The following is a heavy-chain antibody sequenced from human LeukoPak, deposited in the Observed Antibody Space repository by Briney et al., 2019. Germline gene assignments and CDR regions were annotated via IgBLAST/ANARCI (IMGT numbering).Heavy chain of an antibody. D-gene: IGHD5/OR15-5a*01. CDR2: IYHSGST. V-gene: IGHV4-39*02. Sequence: PSETLSLTCTVSGGSISSSFYYWGWIRQPPGKGLEWIGSIYHSGSTYYNPSLKSRVTISVDTSRNQFSLNLSSVTAADTAVYYCARDIVYGFDYWGQGTLVTVSS. CDR3: ARDIVYGFDY. J-gene: IGHJ4*02. CDR1: GGSISSSFYY.